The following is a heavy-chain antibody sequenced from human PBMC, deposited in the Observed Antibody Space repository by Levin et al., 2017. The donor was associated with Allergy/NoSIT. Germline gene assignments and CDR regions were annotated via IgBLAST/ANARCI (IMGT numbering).Heavy chain of an antibody. CDR3: ARNDYGDYVQNFDY. V-gene: IGHV1-2*02. D-gene: IGHD4-17*01. Sequence: GESLKISCEAAGYTFTDHYMHWVRQAPGQGLEWMGWVNCNSGDTHYAQKFQDRVTMTRDTSITTAYIEVISLRFDDTALYFCARNDYGDYVQNFDYWGQGTLVTVSS. CDR2: VNCNSGDT. J-gene: IGHJ4*02. CDR1: GYTFTDHY.